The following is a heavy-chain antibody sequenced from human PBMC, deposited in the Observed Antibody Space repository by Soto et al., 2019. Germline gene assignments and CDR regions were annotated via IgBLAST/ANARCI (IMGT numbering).Heavy chain of an antibody. Sequence: ASVKVSCKASGYTFTSYDINWVRQATGQGLEWMGWMNPNSGNTGYAQKFQGRVTMTRNTSISTAYMELSSLRSEDTAVYYCASVGYCSGGSCPVFYYYMDVWGKGTTVTVSS. CDR3: ASVGYCSGGSCPVFYYYMDV. CDR1: GYTFTSYD. J-gene: IGHJ6*03. CDR2: MNPNSGNT. D-gene: IGHD2-15*01. V-gene: IGHV1-8*01.